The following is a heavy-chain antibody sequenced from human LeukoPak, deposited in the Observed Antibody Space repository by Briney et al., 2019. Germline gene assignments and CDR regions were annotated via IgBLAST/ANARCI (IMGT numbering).Heavy chain of an antibody. D-gene: IGHD3-10*01. V-gene: IGHV3-23*01. CDR1: GFTFSSYA. Sequence: GGSLRLSCAASGFTFSSYAMSWVRQAPGKGLEWVSAISGSGGSTYYADSVKGRFTISRDNSKNTLYLQMNSLRAEDTAVYYCAKGRRELLSKGIAFDYWGQGTLVTVSS. J-gene: IGHJ4*02. CDR3: AKGRRELLSKGIAFDY. CDR2: ISGSGGST.